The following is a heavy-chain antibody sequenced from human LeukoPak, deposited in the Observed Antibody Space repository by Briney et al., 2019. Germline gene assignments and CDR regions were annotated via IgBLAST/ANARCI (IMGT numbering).Heavy chain of an antibody. V-gene: IGHV5-51*01. D-gene: IGHD3-10*01. CDR3: ARGALHYYGSGSSRYFDY. J-gene: IGHJ4*02. Sequence: GESLKISCKGSGYSFTNYWIGWVRQMPGKGLEWMGIIYPGDSDTRYSPSFQGQVTISADKSISTAYLQWSSLKASDTAMYYCARGALHYYGSGSSRYFDYWGQGTLVTVSS. CDR1: GYSFTNYW. CDR2: IYPGDSDT.